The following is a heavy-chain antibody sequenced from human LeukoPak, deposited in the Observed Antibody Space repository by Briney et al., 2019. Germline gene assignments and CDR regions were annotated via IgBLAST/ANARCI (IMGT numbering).Heavy chain of an antibody. Sequence: ASVKVSCKASGYTFTSYYMHWVRQAPGQGLEWMGIINPSGGSTSYAQKFQGRVTMTRDTSTSTVYMELSSLRSEDTAVYYCARVGARIVVVPAVDYYFDYWGQETLVTVSS. CDR1: GYTFTSYY. V-gene: IGHV1-46*01. J-gene: IGHJ4*02. CDR2: INPSGGST. D-gene: IGHD2-2*01. CDR3: ARVGARIVVVPAVDYYFDY.